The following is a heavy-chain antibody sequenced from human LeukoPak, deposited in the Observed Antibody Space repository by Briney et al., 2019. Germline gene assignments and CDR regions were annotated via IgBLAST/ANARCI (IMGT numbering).Heavy chain of an antibody. Sequence: SETLSLTCTVSGGSISSGDYYWSWIRQPPGKGLEWIGYIYYSGSTYYNPSLKSRVTISVDTSKNQFSLKLSSVTAADTAVYYCASQVPSATTAAFDIWGQGTMVTVSS. D-gene: IGHD1-26*01. CDR1: GGSISSGDYY. CDR2: IYYSGST. J-gene: IGHJ3*02. V-gene: IGHV4-30-4*01. CDR3: ASQVPSATTAAFDI.